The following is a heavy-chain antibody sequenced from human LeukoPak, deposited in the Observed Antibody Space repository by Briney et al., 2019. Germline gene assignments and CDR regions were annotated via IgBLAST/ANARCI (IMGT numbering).Heavy chain of an antibody. CDR2: ISSSGGGT. CDR1: GFTFSSYA. J-gene: IGHJ4*02. Sequence: GGSLRLSCAASGFTFSSYAMSWARPAPGKGVEWVSTISSSGGGTYYADSVKGRFTISRDNSETTLYLQMNSLRAEDTAVYYCAKNKAGTRAIEYWGQGTLVTVSS. D-gene: IGHD6-19*01. CDR3: AKNKAGTRAIEY. V-gene: IGHV3-23*01.